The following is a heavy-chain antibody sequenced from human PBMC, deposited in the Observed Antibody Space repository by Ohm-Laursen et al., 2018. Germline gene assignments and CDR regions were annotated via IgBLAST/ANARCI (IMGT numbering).Heavy chain of an antibody. CDR3: ARDRGMQLIDY. D-gene: IGHD6-6*01. J-gene: IGHJ4*02. CDR1: GFTFSSYA. V-gene: IGHV3-64*01. Sequence: SLRLSCTASGFTFSSYAMHWVRQAPGKGLEYVSAISSNGGSTCYANSVKGRFTISRENSKNTLYLQMGSLRAEDMAVYYCARDRGMQLIDYWGQGTLVTVSS. CDR2: ISSNGGST.